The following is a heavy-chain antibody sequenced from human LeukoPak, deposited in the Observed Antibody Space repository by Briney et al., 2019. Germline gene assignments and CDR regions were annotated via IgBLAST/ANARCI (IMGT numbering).Heavy chain of an antibody. J-gene: IGHJ4*02. Sequence: GGSLRLSCAASGFTVSSNSMSWVRQAPGKGLEWVSFIYSGGSTYYADSVKGRFTISRDNSKNTLYLQMNSLRAEDTAVYHCARNADGRYYFDNWGQGTLVTVSS. V-gene: IGHV3-53*01. CDR1: GFTVSSNS. CDR2: IYSGGST. CDR3: ARNADGRYYFDN.